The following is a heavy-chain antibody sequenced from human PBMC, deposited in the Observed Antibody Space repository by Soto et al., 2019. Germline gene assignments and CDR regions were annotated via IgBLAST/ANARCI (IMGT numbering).Heavy chain of an antibody. CDR3: DTRWVSGGDFDY. Sequence: GGSPRISCAASGFTFSNIWMFLVRQAPGKRLQWIGRIQSKIEGETINYAAPATGSITLSREDSKNTLYLQMNSLKTEDTAVYYCDTRWVSGGDFDYWGQGTLVTFSS. J-gene: IGHJ4*02. CDR1: GFTFSNIW. CDR2: IQSKIEGETI. D-gene: IGHD6-13*01. V-gene: IGHV3-15*06.